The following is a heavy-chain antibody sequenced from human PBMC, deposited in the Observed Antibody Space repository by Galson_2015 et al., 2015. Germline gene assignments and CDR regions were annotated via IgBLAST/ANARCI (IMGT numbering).Heavy chain of an antibody. D-gene: IGHD3-10*01. V-gene: IGHV3-11*01. Sequence: SLRLSCAASGFIFSDYYMSWIRQAPGKGLEWVSSISSSGSAIYYADSVKGRFTISRDNAKKSLYLQMNSLRAEDTAVYYCARARAGGSGSYYTRPPLYYYYYMDVWGKGTTVPVSS. CDR3: ARARAGGSGSYYTRPPLYYYYYMDV. J-gene: IGHJ6*03. CDR1: GFIFSDYY. CDR2: ISSSGSAI.